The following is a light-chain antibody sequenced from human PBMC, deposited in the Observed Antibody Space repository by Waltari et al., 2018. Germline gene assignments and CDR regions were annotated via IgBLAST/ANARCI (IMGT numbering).Light chain of an antibody. CDR1: SSQTGAGYY. J-gene: IGLJ2*01. CDR3: QSYDSSLSALL. V-gene: IGLV1-40*01. Sequence: QSVLTQPPSVSGAPGQTVTLSCTGRSSQTGAGYYVHWYRQLPGTAPKPLIYGDINRPSGVPDRFSGSKSGTSASLAITGLQAEDEADYYCQSYDSSLSALLFGGGTKLTVL. CDR2: GDI.